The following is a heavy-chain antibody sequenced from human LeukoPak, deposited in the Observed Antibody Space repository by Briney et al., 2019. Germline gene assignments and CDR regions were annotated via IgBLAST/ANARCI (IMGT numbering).Heavy chain of an antibody. Sequence: PSHTLSLTCTVSAPSISSGSYYSGWIRQPAGKGLEWIGRIYTSGSTNYHPSLKSRVTISVDTSKNQFSLKLSSVTAADTAVYYCARGWSSGHWVNWFDPWGQGTLVTVSS. V-gene: IGHV4-61*02. CDR2: IYTSGST. CDR3: ARGWSSGHWVNWFDP. D-gene: IGHD3-22*01. J-gene: IGHJ5*02. CDR1: APSISSGSYY.